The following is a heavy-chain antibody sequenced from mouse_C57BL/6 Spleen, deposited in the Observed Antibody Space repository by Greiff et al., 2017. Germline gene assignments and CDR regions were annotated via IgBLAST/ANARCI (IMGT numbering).Heavy chain of an antibody. CDR1: GYTFTSYW. V-gene: IGHV1-52*01. D-gene: IGHD2-4*01. CDR2: IDPSDSET. Sequence: VQLQQPGAELVRPGSSVKLSCKASGYTFTSYWMHWVKQRPIQGLEWIGNIDPSDSETHYNQKFKDKATLTVDKSSSTAYMQLSSLTSEDSAVXYCARRGGYDYEGDFDYWGQGTTLTVSS. CDR3: ARRGGYDYEGDFDY. J-gene: IGHJ2*01.